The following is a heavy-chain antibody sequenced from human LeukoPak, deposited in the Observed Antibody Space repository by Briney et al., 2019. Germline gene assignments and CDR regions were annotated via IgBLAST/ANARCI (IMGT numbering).Heavy chain of an antibody. CDR3: AKGTSTVVTPNYYYYYSMDV. CDR2: IHVSGGT. D-gene: IGHD4-23*01. J-gene: IGHJ6*03. CDR1: GASISSYY. V-gene: IGHV4-4*09. Sequence: SETLSLSCTVSGASISSYYWNWIRQSPGKGLEWIGYIHVSGGTNYDPSLKSRVSISIDTSKKQFPLKLSSVTAADTAVYYCAKGTSTVVTPNYYYYYSMDVWGKGTTVTVSS.